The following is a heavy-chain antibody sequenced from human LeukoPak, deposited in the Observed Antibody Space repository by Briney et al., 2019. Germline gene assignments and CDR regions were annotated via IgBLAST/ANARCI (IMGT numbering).Heavy chain of an antibody. V-gene: IGHV3-15*01. CDR1: GFTFSIHT. CDR2: IKSKTDGGTT. D-gene: IGHD3-10*01. CDR3: TTDRKGDRWYHYGSGTYVYYYYGMDV. J-gene: IGHJ6*02. Sequence: PGGSLRLSCAASGFTFSIHTMSWVRQAPGKGLEWVGRIKSKTDGGTTDYAAPVKGRFTISRDDSKNTLYLQMNSLKTEDTAVYYCTTDRKGDRWYHYGSGTYVYYYYGMDVWGQGTTVTVSS.